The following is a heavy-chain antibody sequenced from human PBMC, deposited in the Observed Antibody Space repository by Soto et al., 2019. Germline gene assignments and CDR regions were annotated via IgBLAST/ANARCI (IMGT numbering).Heavy chain of an antibody. J-gene: IGHJ5*01. V-gene: IGHV4-31*03. CDR3: ARGYSRPDWFDS. CDR2: MSHSETT. Sequence: QVQLQESGPGLRKPSQTLFLTCTVSGGYISSAGSFWSWVRQHPGKGLEWIGYMSHSETTHYNSSIKSRVTISIDPSKNPFSLNLDSLTAADPAVYYCARGYSRPDWFDSWGPGTLVIVSS. CDR1: GGYISSAGSF. D-gene: IGHD5-12*01.